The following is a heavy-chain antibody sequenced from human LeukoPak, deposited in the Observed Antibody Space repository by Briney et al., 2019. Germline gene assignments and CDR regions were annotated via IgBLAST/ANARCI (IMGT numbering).Heavy chain of an antibody. J-gene: IGHJ6*02. CDR1: GFTVSSNY. D-gene: IGHD2-15*01. Sequence: GGSLRLSCAASGFTVSSNYMNWVRQAPGKGLEWVSVICSGATTYYADSVKGRFTISRDNSKNTLYLQMNSLRAEDTAVYYCARDSQSCRGGSCGGLDVWGQGTTVTVSS. CDR2: ICSGATT. CDR3: ARDSQSCRGGSCGGLDV. V-gene: IGHV3-53*01.